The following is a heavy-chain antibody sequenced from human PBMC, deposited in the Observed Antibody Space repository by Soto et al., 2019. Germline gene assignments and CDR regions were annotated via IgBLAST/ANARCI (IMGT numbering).Heavy chain of an antibody. CDR2: IKSKTDGGTT. V-gene: IGHV3-15*07. CDR1: GFTFSNAW. J-gene: IGHJ4*02. D-gene: IGHD3-9*01. CDR3: TTDCDDILTGYYRGPKKANDY. Sequence: EVQLVESGGGLVKPGGSLRLSCAASGFTFSNAWMNWVRQAPGKGLEWVGRIKSKTDGGTTDYAAPVKGRFTISRDDSKNTLYLQMNSLKTEDTAVYYCTTDCDDILTGYYRGPKKANDYWGQGTLVTVSS.